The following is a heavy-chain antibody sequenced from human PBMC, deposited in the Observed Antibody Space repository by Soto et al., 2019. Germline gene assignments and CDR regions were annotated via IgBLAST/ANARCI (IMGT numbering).Heavy chain of an antibody. CDR1: GGSINGNNYS. CDR3: ARTRGSAVYFYFYGLDV. CDR2: TYSSGGA. D-gene: IGHD3-10*01. V-gene: IGHV4-39*07. J-gene: IGHJ6*02. Sequence: LQESGPGLVKPSETLSLTCSISGGSINGNNYSWGWIRQPPGRGLEWIGNTYSSGGAYYDPSFKCRACISVDTSKSQVFLKLSSVTAADTAIFYCARTRGSAVYFYFYGLDVWGHGTTVTVSS.